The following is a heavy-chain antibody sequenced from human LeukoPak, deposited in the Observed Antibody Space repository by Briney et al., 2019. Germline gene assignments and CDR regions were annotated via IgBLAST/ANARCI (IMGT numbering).Heavy chain of an antibody. J-gene: IGHJ4*02. CDR2: IWYDGSNK. CDR1: GFTLSSYG. V-gene: IGHV3-33*01. CDR3: ARDRRSSGWSEYFDY. Sequence: PGRSLRLSCAASGFTLSSYGMHWVRQAPGKGLEWVAVIWYDGSNKYYADSVKGRFTISRDNSKNTLYLQMNSLRAEDTAVYYCARDRRSSGWSEYFDYWGQGTLVTVSS. D-gene: IGHD6-19*01.